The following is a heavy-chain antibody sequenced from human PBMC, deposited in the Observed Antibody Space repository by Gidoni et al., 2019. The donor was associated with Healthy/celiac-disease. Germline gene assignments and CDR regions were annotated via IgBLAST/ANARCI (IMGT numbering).Heavy chain of an antibody. CDR3: ARTDIVATNQGGGFDY. J-gene: IGHJ4*02. CDR2: IYYSGST. Sequence: QVQLPESGPGLVKPSQTLSLTCTVSGGSISSGDYYWSWIRQPPGKGLEWIGYIYYSGSTYYNPSLKSRVTISVDTSKNQFSLKLSSVTAADTAVYYCARTDIVATNQGGGFDYWGQGTLVTVSS. V-gene: IGHV4-30-4*01. CDR1: GGSISSGDYY. D-gene: IGHD5-12*01.